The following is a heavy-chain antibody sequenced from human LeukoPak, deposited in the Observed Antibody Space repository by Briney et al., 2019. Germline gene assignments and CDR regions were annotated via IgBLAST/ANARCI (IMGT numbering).Heavy chain of an antibody. J-gene: IGHJ4*02. V-gene: IGHV4-34*01. D-gene: IGHD2-2*01. CDR3: ARDVGEYQLPHYFDY. Sequence: SETLSLTCAVYGGSFSGYYWSWIRQPPGKGLEWIGEINHSGSTNYNPSLKSRVTISVDTSKNQFSLKLSSVTAADTAVYYCARDVGEYQLPHYFDYWGQGTLVTVSS. CDR2: INHSGST. CDR1: GGSFSGYY.